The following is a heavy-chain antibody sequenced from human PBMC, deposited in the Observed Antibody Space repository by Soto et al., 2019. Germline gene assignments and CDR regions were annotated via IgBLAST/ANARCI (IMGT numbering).Heavy chain of an antibody. Sequence: EVQLLESGGGLVQPGGSLRLSCAASGFTFSSYAMSWVRQAPGQGLEWVSAISGSGGSTYYADSVKGRFTISRDNSKNTLYLQMNSLRAEDTAVYYCAKTRIYDYIWWSYRPFDYWGQGTLVTVSS. CDR3: AKTRIYDYIWWSYRPFDY. CDR1: GFTFSSYA. J-gene: IGHJ4*02. D-gene: IGHD3-16*02. V-gene: IGHV3-23*01. CDR2: ISGSGGST.